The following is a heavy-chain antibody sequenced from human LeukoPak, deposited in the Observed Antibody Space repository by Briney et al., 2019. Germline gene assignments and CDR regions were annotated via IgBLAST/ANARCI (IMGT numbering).Heavy chain of an antibody. Sequence: SETLSLTCTVSGGSISTSSYYWGWVRQPPGKGLEWIGNIFYSGSTYYSPSLKSRVTISLDTSRNQFSLKLNSVTAADTAVYYCARARREAIVVVPAARGAAAGTRYWYFDLWGRGTLVTVSS. CDR1: GGSISTSSYY. J-gene: IGHJ2*01. CDR2: IFYSGST. V-gene: IGHV4-39*07. CDR3: ARARREAIVVVPAARGAAAGTRYWYFDL. D-gene: IGHD2-2*01.